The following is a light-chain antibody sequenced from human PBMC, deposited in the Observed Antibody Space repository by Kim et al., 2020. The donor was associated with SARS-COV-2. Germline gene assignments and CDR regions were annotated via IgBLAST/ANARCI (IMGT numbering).Light chain of an antibody. V-gene: IGKV1-39*01. CDR2: SAS. Sequence: ASVRERVTITCRASQSVSTYLNWFQQRPGKAPKRLIYSASTLQTGVSARFSGTGSGTEFTLTISSLQPEDFSTYYCQQSYSMPWTFGLRTKVDIK. CDR1: QSVSTY. J-gene: IGKJ1*01. CDR3: QQSYSMPWT.